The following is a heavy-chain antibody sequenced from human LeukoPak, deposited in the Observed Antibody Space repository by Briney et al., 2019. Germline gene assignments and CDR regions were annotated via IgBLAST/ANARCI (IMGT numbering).Heavy chain of an antibody. J-gene: IGHJ4*02. CDR2: IRYDGSNK. CDR3: AKDRSSSWYLGY. CDR1: GFTFSSYG. V-gene: IGHV3-30*02. D-gene: IGHD6-13*01. Sequence: PGGSLRLSCAASGFTFSSYGMHWVRQAPGKGLEWVAFIRYDGSNKYYADSVKGRFTISRDNSKNTLYLQMNSLRAEDTAVYYCAKDRSSSWYLGYWGQGTLVTVSS.